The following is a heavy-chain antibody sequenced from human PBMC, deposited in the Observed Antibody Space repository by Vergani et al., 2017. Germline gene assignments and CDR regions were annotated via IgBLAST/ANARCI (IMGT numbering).Heavy chain of an antibody. V-gene: IGHV3-9*01. CDR3: AKDNVVPAAIGGLVGYMDV. CDR2: ISWNSGSI. J-gene: IGHJ6*03. CDR1: GFTFDDYA. Sequence: EVQLVESGGSLVQPGRSLRLSCAASGFTFDDYAMHWVRQAPGKGLEWVSGISWNSGSIGYADSVKGRFTISRDNAKNSLYLQMNSLRAEDTALYYCAKDNVVPAAIGGLVGYMDVWGKGTTVTVSS. D-gene: IGHD2-2*02.